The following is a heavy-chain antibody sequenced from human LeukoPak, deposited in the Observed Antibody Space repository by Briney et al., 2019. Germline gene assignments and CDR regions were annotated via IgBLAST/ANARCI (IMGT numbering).Heavy chain of an antibody. Sequence: PSQTLSLTCTVSGGSISSGDYYWSWIRQPPGKGLEWIGYIYYSGSTYYNPSLKSRVTISVDTSKNQFSLKLSSVTAADTAVYYCARSSGRGGHWFDPWGQGTLVTVSS. V-gene: IGHV4-30-4*08. D-gene: IGHD3-10*01. J-gene: IGHJ5*02. CDR3: ARSSGRGGHWFDP. CDR1: GGSISSGDYY. CDR2: IYYSGST.